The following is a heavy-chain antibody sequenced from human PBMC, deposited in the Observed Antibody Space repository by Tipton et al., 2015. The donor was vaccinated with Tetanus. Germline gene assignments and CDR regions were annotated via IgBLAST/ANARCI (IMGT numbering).Heavy chain of an antibody. Sequence: SLRLSCAASGFSLSAYWVHWVRQAPGKGLVWVSRISYDGTYTDYADSVKGRFIISRDNAKNTLYLQVNSLRADDTAVYYCAREGFVSGWRGMDVWGQGTTVTVPS. V-gene: IGHV3-74*01. CDR2: ISYDGTYT. D-gene: IGHD6-19*01. CDR3: AREGFVSGWRGMDV. J-gene: IGHJ6*02. CDR1: GFSLSAYW.